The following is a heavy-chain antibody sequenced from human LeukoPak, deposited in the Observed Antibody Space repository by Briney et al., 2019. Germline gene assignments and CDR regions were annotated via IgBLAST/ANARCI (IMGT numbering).Heavy chain of an antibody. J-gene: IGHJ4*02. CDR1: GFTFSSYG. CDR3: ARVGGYSSGWYRPRVVDY. CDR2: IWYDGSNK. D-gene: IGHD6-19*01. Sequence: PGRSLRLSCAASGFTFSSYGMHWVRQAPGKGLEWVAVIWYDGSNKYYADSVKGRFTISRDNSKNTLYLQMNSLKAEDTAVYYCARVGGYSSGWYRPRVVDYWGQGTLVTVSS. V-gene: IGHV3-33*01.